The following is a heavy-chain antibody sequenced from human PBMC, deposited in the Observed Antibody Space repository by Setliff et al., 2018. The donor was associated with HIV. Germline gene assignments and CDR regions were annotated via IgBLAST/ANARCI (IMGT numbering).Heavy chain of an antibody. CDR1: GGTFINSA. J-gene: IGHJ3*01. D-gene: IGHD3-22*01. CDR2: IIPIFGTG. Sequence: SVKVSCKASGGTFINSAFNWVRQAPGQGLEWMGSIIPIFGTGNYAQNVQGRVTITADGSTSTAYMELTILRSEDTAVYYCATGRHYYDSSDYPANPFDVWGQGTLGTVSS. CDR3: ATGRHYYDSSDYPANPFDV. V-gene: IGHV1-69*13.